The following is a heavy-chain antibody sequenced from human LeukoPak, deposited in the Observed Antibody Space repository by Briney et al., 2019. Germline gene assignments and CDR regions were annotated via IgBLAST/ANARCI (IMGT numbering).Heavy chain of an antibody. D-gene: IGHD5-24*01. CDR2: ISSSSSYI. J-gene: IGHJ5*02. CDR3: ARESRGWFDP. Sequence: GGSLRLSCAASGFTFSSYSMNWVRQAPGRGLEWVSSISSSSSYIYYADSVKGRFTISRGNAKNSLYLQMNSLRAEDTAVYYCARESRGWFDPWGQGTLVTVSS. CDR1: GFTFSSYS. V-gene: IGHV3-21*01.